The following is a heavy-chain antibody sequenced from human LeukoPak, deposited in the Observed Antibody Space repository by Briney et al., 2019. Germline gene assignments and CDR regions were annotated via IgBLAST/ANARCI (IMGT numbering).Heavy chain of an antibody. CDR3: ARDPGITGTEDTFDY. D-gene: IGHD1-20*01. V-gene: IGHV1-2*06. J-gene: IGHJ4*02. CDR1: GYTFTGYY. CDR2: INPNSGGT. Sequence: ASVKVSCKASGYTFTGYYMHRVRQAPGQGLEWMGRINPNSGGTNYAQKFQGRVTMTRDTSISTAHMELSRLRSDDTAVYYCARDPGITGTEDTFDYWGQGTLVTVSS.